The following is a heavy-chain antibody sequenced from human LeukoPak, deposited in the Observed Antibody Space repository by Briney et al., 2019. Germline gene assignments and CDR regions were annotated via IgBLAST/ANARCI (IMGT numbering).Heavy chain of an antibody. V-gene: IGHV1-8*01. Sequence: ASVKVSCKASGHTFTNDEIHWVRQATGQGLEWMGWMNPSSGNTGYAQKFQGRLTMTRNTSISTAYMDLSSLRSDDTAVYYCARRGCTTGACRFDDWGQGTRVSVSP. D-gene: IGHD2-8*01. CDR2: MNPSSGNT. CDR1: GHTFTNDE. CDR3: ARRGCTTGACRFDD. J-gene: IGHJ4*02.